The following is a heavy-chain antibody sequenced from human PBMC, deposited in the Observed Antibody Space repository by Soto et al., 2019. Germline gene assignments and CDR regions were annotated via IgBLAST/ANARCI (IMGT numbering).Heavy chain of an antibody. V-gene: IGHV4-59*01. CDR1: GGSISSYY. CDR2: IYYSGST. CDR3: ARALTGDIWFDP. Sequence: SETLSLTCTVSGGSISSYYWSWIRQPPGKGLEWIGYIYYSGSTNYNPSLKGRVTISVDTSKNQFSLKLSSVTAADTAVYYCARALTGDIWFDPWGQGTLVTVSS. J-gene: IGHJ5*02. D-gene: IGHD7-27*01.